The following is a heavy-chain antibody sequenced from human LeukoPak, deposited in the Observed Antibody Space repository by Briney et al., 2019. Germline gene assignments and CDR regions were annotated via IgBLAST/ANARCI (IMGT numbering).Heavy chain of an antibody. Sequence: ASVKVSCKASGDSFSMYAISWMRQAPGQGLEWMGGIITIFGTTNYAQTFQARVTITADKSTSTAFMELSSLRSDDTAVYYCARDNSVRDEAWWFNPWGQGTLVTVSS. CDR1: GDSFSMYA. J-gene: IGHJ5*02. CDR3: ARDNSVRDEAWWFNP. V-gene: IGHV1-69*06. D-gene: IGHD5-24*01. CDR2: IITIFGTT.